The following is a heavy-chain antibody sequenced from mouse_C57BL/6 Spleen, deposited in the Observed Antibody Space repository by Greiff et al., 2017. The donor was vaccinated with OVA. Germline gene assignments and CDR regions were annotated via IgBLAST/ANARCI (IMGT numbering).Heavy chain of an antibody. CDR3: ARSYGKAMDY. CDR1: GYAFTNYL. D-gene: IGHD2-1*01. Sequence: VQLQQSGAELVRPGTSVKVSCKASGYAFTNYLIEWVKQRPGQGLEWIGVINPGSGGTNYTEKFTGKAPLTADKSSSTAYMQISSRTAEESAVYFCARSYGKAMDYWGQGTSVTVSS. J-gene: IGHJ4*01. V-gene: IGHV1-54*01. CDR2: INPGSGGT.